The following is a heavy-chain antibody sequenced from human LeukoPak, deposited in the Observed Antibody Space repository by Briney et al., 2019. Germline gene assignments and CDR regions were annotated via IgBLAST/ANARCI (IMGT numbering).Heavy chain of an antibody. J-gene: IGHJ6*02. CDR1: GYTLTDYY. Sequence: ASVKVSCKASGYTLTDYYMHWVRQAPGQGLEWMGWINPNSGDTNYAQKFQGRVTMTRDTSTSTVYMELSSLRSEDTAVYYCARDLTQWLADYYYYGMDVWGQGTTVTVSS. CDR2: INPNSGDT. D-gene: IGHD6-19*01. V-gene: IGHV1-2*02. CDR3: ARDLTQWLADYYYYGMDV.